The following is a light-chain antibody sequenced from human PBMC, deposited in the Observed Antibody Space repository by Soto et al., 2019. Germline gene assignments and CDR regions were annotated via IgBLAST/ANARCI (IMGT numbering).Light chain of an antibody. CDR3: QQYNSYS. Sequence: DIQMTQSPSTLSASVGDRVSITCRASQSINSWLAWYQQKPGKAPKVLIYKASGLESGVPSRFSGSGSGTEFTLTISSLQPDDFATYYCQQYNSYSFGQGTKVDIK. V-gene: IGKV1-5*03. CDR1: QSINSW. J-gene: IGKJ1*01. CDR2: KAS.